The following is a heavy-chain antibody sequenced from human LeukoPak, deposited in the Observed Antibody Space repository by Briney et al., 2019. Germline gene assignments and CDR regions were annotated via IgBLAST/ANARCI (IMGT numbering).Heavy chain of an antibody. CDR1: GCTFSSYA. CDR3: ASTRTGDYDFWSGYFDDY. Sequence: GGSLRLSCAASGCTFSSYAMSWVRQALGKGLEWVSAISGSGGSTYYADSVKGRFTISRDNSKNTLYLQMNSLRAEDTAVYYCASTRTGDYDFWSGYFDDYWGQGTLVTVSS. CDR2: ISGSGGST. J-gene: IGHJ4*02. V-gene: IGHV3-23*01. D-gene: IGHD3-3*01.